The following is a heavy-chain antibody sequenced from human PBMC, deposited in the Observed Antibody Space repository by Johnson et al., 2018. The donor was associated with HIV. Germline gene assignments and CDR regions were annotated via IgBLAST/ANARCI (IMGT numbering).Heavy chain of an antibody. D-gene: IGHD5-18*01. CDR2: ISYDGSNK. CDR1: GLTFSSYG. V-gene: IGHV3-30*03. Sequence: QVLLVESGGGVVQPGQSLRLSCAASGLTFSSYGMHWVRQAPGKGLEWVALISYDGSNKYYADSVKGRFTISRDNSKNTLYLQMNSLRREDTAVYYCARGVRNSYGYLLGTFDIWGQGTMVTVSS. J-gene: IGHJ3*02. CDR3: ARGVRNSYGYLLGTFDI.